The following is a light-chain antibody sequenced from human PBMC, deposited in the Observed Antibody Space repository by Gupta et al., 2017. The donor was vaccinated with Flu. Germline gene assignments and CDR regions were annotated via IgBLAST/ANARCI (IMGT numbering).Light chain of an antibody. CDR1: HSLSTAY. V-gene: IGKV3-20*01. J-gene: IGKJ4*01. CDR2: GAS. CDR3: QQYGSSAVT. Sequence: GTLSLSPGEGATLSCRASHSLSTAYLNWYQQKVGQAARLLIYGASSRATGIPDRLSGSGSGTEFTLTISRMEAEDFAVEYCQQYGSSAVTFGGGTKVEIK.